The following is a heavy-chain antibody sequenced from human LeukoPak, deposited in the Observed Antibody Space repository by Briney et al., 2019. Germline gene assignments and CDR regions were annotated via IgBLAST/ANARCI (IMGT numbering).Heavy chain of an antibody. J-gene: IGHJ1*01. V-gene: IGHV3-30*02. D-gene: IGHD1-26*01. Sequence: PGGSLRLSCAASGFTFSSYAMHWVRQAPGKGLEWVAFIRYDGSNKYYADSVKGRFTISRDNSKNTLYLQMNSLRAEDTAVYYCAKALPGGSYPPEYFQHWGQGTLVTVSS. CDR3: AKALPGGSYPPEYFQH. CDR1: GFTFSSYA. CDR2: IRYDGSNK.